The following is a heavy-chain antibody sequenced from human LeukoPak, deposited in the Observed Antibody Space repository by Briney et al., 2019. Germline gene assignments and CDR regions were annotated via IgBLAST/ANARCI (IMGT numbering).Heavy chain of an antibody. D-gene: IGHD3-9*01. CDR2: INPSGGST. V-gene: IGHV1-46*01. Sequence: ASVKVSCKASGYTFTSYYMHWVRQAPGQGLEWMGIINPSGGSTSYAQKFQGRVTMTRDTSTSTVYMELSSLRSEDTAVYYCARGRNPQYFDWLLSIYYYYGMDVWGQGTTVTVSS. J-gene: IGHJ6*02. CDR3: ARGRNPQYFDWLLSIYYYYGMDV. CDR1: GYTFTSYY.